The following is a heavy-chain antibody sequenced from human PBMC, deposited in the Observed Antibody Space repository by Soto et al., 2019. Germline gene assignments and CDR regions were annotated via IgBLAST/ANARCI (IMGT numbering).Heavy chain of an antibody. V-gene: IGHV3-30*18. CDR2: ISYDGSNK. Sequence: QVQLVESGGGVVQPGRSLRLSCAASGFTFSSYGMHWVRQAPGKGLEWVAVISYDGSNKYYADSVKGRFTISRDNSKNTLYLQMNSLRAEDTAVYYCAKEAAAGIGAFDIWGQGTMVTVSS. J-gene: IGHJ3*02. CDR1: GFTFSSYG. D-gene: IGHD6-13*01. CDR3: AKEAAAGIGAFDI.